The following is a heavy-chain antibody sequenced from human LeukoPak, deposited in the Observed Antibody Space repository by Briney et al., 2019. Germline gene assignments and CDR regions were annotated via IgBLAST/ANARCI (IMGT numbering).Heavy chain of an antibody. D-gene: IGHD3-22*01. CDR1: GFTFSSYA. CDR2: ISGSGGST. Sequence: PGGSLRLSCAASGFTFSSYAMSWVRQAPGKGLEWVSDISGSGGSTYYADSVKGRFTISRDNSNKTLYLPMNRPPAKRAAVCDSATVDSNGYCPNYYFDYCGEGSPVSVSS. CDR3: ATVDSNGYCPNYYFDY. J-gene: IGHJ4*02. V-gene: IGHV3-23*01.